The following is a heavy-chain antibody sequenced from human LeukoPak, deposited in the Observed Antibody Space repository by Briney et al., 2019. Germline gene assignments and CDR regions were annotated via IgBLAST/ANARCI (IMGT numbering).Heavy chain of an antibody. CDR1: GFTFSSYA. CDR2: ISGSGGST. J-gene: IGHJ6*03. D-gene: IGHD5-18*01. V-gene: IGHV3-23*01. Sequence: PGGSLRLSCAASGFTFSSYAMSWVRQAPGKGLEWVSAISGSGGSTYYADSVKGRFTISRDNSKNTLYLQMNSLRAEDTAVYYCAKSGYSGAPNSYHYYMDVWGKGTTVTVSS. CDR3: AKSGYSGAPNSYHYYMDV.